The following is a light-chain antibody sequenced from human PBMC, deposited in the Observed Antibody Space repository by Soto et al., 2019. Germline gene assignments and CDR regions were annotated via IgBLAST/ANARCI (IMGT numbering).Light chain of an antibody. J-gene: IGKJ1*01. CDR1: QTVTSSS. Sequence: ETVLTQSPGTLSLSPGERATLSCRASQTVTSSSLAWYQQRSGQAPRLLIYSVSSRATGVPDRFSGSGSGTDFTLTVSRLEPEDFAVYYCQQYDRSPPTFGQGTKVEI. CDR3: QQYDRSPPT. CDR2: SVS. V-gene: IGKV3-20*01.